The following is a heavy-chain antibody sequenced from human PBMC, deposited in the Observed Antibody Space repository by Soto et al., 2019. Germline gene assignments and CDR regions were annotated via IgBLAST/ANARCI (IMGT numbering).Heavy chain of an antibody. D-gene: IGHD1-26*01. CDR1: GGTFSSYA. CDR3: ARRVGATNYFDY. J-gene: IGHJ4*02. Sequence: SVKVSCKASGGTFSSYAISWVRQAPGQGLEWMGGIIPIFGTANYAQKFQGRVTITADESTSAAYMELSSLRSEDTAVYYCARRVGATNYFDYWGQGTLVTVSS. CDR2: IIPIFGTA. V-gene: IGHV1-69*13.